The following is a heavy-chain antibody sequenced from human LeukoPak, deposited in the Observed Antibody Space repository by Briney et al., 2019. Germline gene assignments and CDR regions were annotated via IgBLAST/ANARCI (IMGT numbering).Heavy chain of an antibody. CDR1: GFTFSSYS. J-gene: IGHJ4*02. CDR3: ARDFTRYDFWSGEFASY. Sequence: GGSLRLSCAASGFTFSSYSMNWVRQAPGKGLEWVSSICSSSYIYYADSVKGRFTIPRDNAKNSLYLQMNSLRAEDTAVYYCARDFTRYDFWSGEFASYWGQGTLVTVSS. D-gene: IGHD3-3*01. V-gene: IGHV3-21*01. CDR2: ICSSSYI.